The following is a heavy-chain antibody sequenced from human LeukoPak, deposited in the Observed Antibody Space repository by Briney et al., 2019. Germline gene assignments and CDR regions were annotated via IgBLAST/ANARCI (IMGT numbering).Heavy chain of an antibody. V-gene: IGHV5-51*01. CDR1: GYSFSSYW. Sequence: GESLKISCKGSGYSFSSYWIGWVRLMPGKGQEWMGIIYPGDSDTRYSPSFQGQVTISADKSISTAYLQWSSLKASDTAMYYCARGDLYYSSSCLDYWGQGTLVTVSS. CDR2: IYPGDSDT. J-gene: IGHJ4*02. CDR3: ARGDLYYSSSCLDY. D-gene: IGHD6-13*01.